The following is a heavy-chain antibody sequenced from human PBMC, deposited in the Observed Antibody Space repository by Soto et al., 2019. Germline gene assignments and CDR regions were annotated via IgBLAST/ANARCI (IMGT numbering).Heavy chain of an antibody. CDR2: ISAYNGNT. V-gene: IGHV1-18*01. Sequence: ASVKVSFMASGCTFTSYGISCLRQALGQGLEWMGWISAYNGNTNYAQKLEGRVTMTTDTSTSTAYMELRSLRSDDTAVYYCARGDSYGLPYYYYGMDVWGQGTTVTVSS. CDR3: ARGDSYGLPYYYYGMDV. D-gene: IGHD5-18*01. CDR1: GCTFTSYG. J-gene: IGHJ6*02.